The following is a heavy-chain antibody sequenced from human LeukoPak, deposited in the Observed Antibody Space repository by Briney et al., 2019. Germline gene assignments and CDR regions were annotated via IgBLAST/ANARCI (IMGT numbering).Heavy chain of an antibody. CDR1: GGSISSGGYY. D-gene: IGHD4-17*01. CDR2: ISYSGTT. CDR3: ALRPVGFYYMDV. V-gene: IGHV4-31*03. Sequence: SQTLSLTCTVSGGSISSGGYYWSWIRQHPGKGLEWIGYISYSGTTYYNPSLKSRVIISIDTSKNQFSLKLSSVTAADTAVYYCALRPVGFYYMDVWGKGTAVTVSS. J-gene: IGHJ6*03.